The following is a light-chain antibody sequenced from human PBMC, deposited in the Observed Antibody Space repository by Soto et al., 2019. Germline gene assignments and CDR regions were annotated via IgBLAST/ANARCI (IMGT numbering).Light chain of an antibody. J-gene: IGLJ1*01. V-gene: IGLV2-8*01. CDR1: SSDVGGYNY. CDR3: CSYAGSDALV. CDR2: EVN. Sequence: QSVLTQPPSASGSPGQSVAISCTGTSSDVGGYNYVSWYQQHPGKAPELMIYEVNKRPSGVPDRFSGSKSGNTASLTVSGLQAEDEADYYCCSYAGSDALVFGSGTKVTVL.